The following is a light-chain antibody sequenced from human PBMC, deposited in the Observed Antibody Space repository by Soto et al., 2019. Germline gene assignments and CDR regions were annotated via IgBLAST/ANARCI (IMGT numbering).Light chain of an antibody. CDR3: NSYTVSNTVI. CDR1: SSDVGAYNY. J-gene: IGLJ2*01. CDR2: EVS. V-gene: IGLV2-14*01. Sequence: QSALTQPASVSGSPGQSITISCTGTSSDVGAYNYVSWYQHHPGKAPKVIIYEVSNRPSGVSNRFSGSKTGNTASLTISGLQAEDEADYYCNSYTVSNTVIFGGGTKLTV.